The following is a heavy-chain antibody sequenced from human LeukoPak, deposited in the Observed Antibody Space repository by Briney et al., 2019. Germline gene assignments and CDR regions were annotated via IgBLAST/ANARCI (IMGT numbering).Heavy chain of an antibody. Sequence: GGSLRLSCAASGFTFSNAWMSWVRQAPGKGLEWVGRITSKTDGGTTDYAAPVKGRFTISRDDSKNTLYLQMNSLKTEDTAVYYCTTTVLLGCSSTSCHTLAVYWGQGTLVTVSS. CDR2: ITSKTDGGTT. V-gene: IGHV3-15*01. CDR3: TTTVLLGCSSTSCHTLAVY. J-gene: IGHJ4*02. CDR1: GFTFSNAW. D-gene: IGHD2-2*02.